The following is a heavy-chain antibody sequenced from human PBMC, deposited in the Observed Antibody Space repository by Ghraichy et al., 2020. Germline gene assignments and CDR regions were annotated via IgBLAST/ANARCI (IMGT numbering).Heavy chain of an antibody. CDR3: ARSLRVGDYYYYGMDV. CDR1: GGSISSYY. Sequence: SETLSLTCTVSGGSISSYYWSWIRQPAGKGLEWIGRIYTSGSTNYNPSLKSRVTMSVDTSKNQFSLKLSSVTAADTAVYYCARSLRVGDYYYYGMDVWGQGTTVTVSS. V-gene: IGHV4-4*07. CDR2: IYTSGST. J-gene: IGHJ6*02. D-gene: IGHD1-26*01.